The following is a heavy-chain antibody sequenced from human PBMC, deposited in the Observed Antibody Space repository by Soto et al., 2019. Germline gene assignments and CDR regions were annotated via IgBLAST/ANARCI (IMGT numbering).Heavy chain of an antibody. CDR2: IYYSGST. V-gene: IGHV4-59*01. J-gene: IGHJ5*02. CDR1: GGSISRYY. D-gene: IGHD4-4*01. CDR3: ARGPYSNYDYWFDP. Sequence: SETPSPTCTVSGGSISRYYWSWIRQPPGKGLEWIGYIYYSGSTNYNPSLKSRVTISVDTSKNQFSLKLSSVTAADTAVYYCARGPYSNYDYWFDPWGQGTLVTVSS.